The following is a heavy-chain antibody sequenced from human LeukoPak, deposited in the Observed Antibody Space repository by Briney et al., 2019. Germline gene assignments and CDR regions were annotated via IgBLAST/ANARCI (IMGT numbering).Heavy chain of an antibody. V-gene: IGHV3-48*01. Sequence: PGGSLRLSCAAFGFTFSSYSMNWVRQAPGKGLEWVSYISSSSSTIYYADSVRGRFTISRDNAKNSLYLQMNSLRAEDTAVYYCARDTGGRGWFDPWGQGTLVTVSS. CDR3: ARDTGGRGWFDP. CDR1: GFTFSSYS. CDR2: ISSSSSTI. J-gene: IGHJ5*02. D-gene: IGHD2-8*02.